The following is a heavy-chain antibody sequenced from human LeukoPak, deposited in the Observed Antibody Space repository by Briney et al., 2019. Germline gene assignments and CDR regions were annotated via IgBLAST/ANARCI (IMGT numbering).Heavy chain of an antibody. Sequence: ASVKVSCKASGYTFTSYGISWVRQAPGQGLEWMGWISAYNGNTNYAQKFQGRVTITADKSTSTAYMELSSLRSEDTAVYYCARSVVYGGQRPPYYFDYWGQGTLVTVSS. V-gene: IGHV1-18*01. D-gene: IGHD5/OR15-5a*01. CDR3: ARSVVYGGQRPPYYFDY. CDR2: ISAYNGNT. J-gene: IGHJ4*02. CDR1: GYTFTSYG.